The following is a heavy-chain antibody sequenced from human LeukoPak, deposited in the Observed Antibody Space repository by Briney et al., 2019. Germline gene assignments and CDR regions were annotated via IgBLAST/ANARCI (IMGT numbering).Heavy chain of an antibody. CDR2: ISYDGSNK. CDR3: AKGSSGWDFDY. Sequence: GTSLRLSCATSGFTFRNYGVHWVRQAPGKGLEWVAVISYDGSNKYYADSVKGRFTISRDNSKNTLYLQMNSLRAEDTAVYYCAKGSSGWDFDYWGQGTLVTVSS. D-gene: IGHD6-19*01. J-gene: IGHJ4*02. CDR1: GFTFRNYG. V-gene: IGHV3-30*18.